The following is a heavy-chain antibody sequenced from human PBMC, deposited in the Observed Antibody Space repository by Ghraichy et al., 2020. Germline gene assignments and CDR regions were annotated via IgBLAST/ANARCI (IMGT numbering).Heavy chain of an antibody. Sequence: SETLSLTCTVSGGSISSYYWSWIRQPAGKGLEWIGRIYTSGSTNYNPSLKSRVTMSVDTSKNQFSLKLSSVTAADMTVYYCARDLSFADSYVLVWGKGTLVTVSS. CDR1: GGSISSYY. J-gene: IGHJ4*02. D-gene: IGHD5-18*01. V-gene: IGHV4-4*07. CDR3: ARDLSFADSYVLV. CDR2: IYTSGST.